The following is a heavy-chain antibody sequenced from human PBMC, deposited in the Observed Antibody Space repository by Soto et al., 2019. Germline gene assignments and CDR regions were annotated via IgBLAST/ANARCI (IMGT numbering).Heavy chain of an antibody. CDR1: GGSISSYY. CDR2: IYYSGST. V-gene: IGHV4-59*01. J-gene: IGHJ4*02. D-gene: IGHD4-17*01. CDR3: ARELDYGDLEYYFDY. Sequence: SETLSLTCTVSGGSISSYYWSWIRQPPGKGLEWIGYIYYSGSTNYNPSLKRRVTISVDTSKNQFSLKLSSVTAADTAVYYCARELDYGDLEYYFDYWGQGTLVTVSS.